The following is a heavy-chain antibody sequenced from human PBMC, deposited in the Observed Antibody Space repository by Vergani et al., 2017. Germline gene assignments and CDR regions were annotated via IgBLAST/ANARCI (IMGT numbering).Heavy chain of an antibody. V-gene: IGHV3-23*04. J-gene: IGHJ6*03. D-gene: IGHD1-26*01. CDR1: GFSLSENA. CDR3: AKDRFSGELLGLVSYMGV. Sequence: VQLVESGGGVVQPGRSLRLSCAASGFSLSENAMAWVRPSPGKGLEWVAAIGGRGDRTEYADSVKGRFTLTRDRSKNRLFLQINSLRDDDTAVYFCAKDRFSGELLGLVSYMGVWGKGTTGTVSS. CDR2: IGGRGDRT.